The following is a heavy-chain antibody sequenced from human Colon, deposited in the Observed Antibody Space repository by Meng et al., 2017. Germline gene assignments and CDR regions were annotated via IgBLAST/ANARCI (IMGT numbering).Heavy chain of an antibody. CDR3: ARFYGSGTFEVHDY. V-gene: IGHV4-61*01. CDR2: IHYSGSR. CDR1: GGPVSSASYY. Sequence: VQHQVSGPGLVRPSGPPALTCHVLGGPVSSASYYWSWIRQPPGKGLEWIGLIHYSGSRNYNPSLKSRVTMSVDTSKNQVSLRLTSVTAADTAVYYCARFYGSGTFEVHDYWGQGTLVTVSS. D-gene: IGHD3-10*01. J-gene: IGHJ4*02.